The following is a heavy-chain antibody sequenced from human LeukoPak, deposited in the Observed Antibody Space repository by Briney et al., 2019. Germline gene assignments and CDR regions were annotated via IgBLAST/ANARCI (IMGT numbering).Heavy chain of an antibody. CDR3: ARRTNWFDP. CDR2: IYHSGST. V-gene: IGHV4-30-2*01. Sequence: SQTLSLTCAVSGGSISSGGYSWSWIRQPPGKGLECIGYIYHSGSTYYNPSLKSRVTISVDRSKNQFSLKLSSVTAADTAVYYRARRTNWFDPWGQGTLVTVSS. J-gene: IGHJ5*02. CDR1: GGSISSGGYS.